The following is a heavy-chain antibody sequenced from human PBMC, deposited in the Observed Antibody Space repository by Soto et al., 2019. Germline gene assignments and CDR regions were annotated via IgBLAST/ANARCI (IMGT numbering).Heavy chain of an antibody. V-gene: IGHV3-7*01. CDR3: VRWYSFVGVFDY. J-gene: IGHJ4*02. CDR2: IKQDGSEK. Sequence: GGSLRLSCAASGFTFSSYCMSWVRQAPGKGLEWVANIKQDGSEKYYVDSVKGRFTISRDNAKNSLYLQMNSLRAEDTAVYYCVRWYSFVGVFDYWGQGTLVTVSS. D-gene: IGHD2-15*01. CDR1: GFTFSSYC.